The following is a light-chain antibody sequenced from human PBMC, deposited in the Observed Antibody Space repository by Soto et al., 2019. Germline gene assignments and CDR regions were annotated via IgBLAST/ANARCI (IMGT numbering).Light chain of an antibody. CDR1: QSLLYSNGFNY. CDR2: LGS. J-gene: IGKJ2*01. V-gene: IGKV2-28*01. CDR3: MKALQNPLYT. Sequence: DIVMTQSPLSLSVTPGEPASISCRSSQSLLYSNGFNYLDWYLQKPGQSPQLLIYLGSYRASGVPDRFSGSGSGTDFKLKISRVETADVGTYYCMKALQNPLYTFGQGTKLEIK.